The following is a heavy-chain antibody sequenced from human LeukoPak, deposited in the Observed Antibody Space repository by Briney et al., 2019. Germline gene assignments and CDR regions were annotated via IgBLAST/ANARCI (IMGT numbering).Heavy chain of an antibody. Sequence: ASVPVSCQPSGYTLRDYDINWLRQAAAPDLEWMGWIHPNSGNAGYAQKFQGRVTMTRNTSISTADMELSSLRSEDTAVYYCARALAWGGSSYSYYYMDVWDKGTTVTVSS. CDR3: ARALAWGGSSYSYYYMDV. CDR1: GYTLRDYD. D-gene: IGHD1-26*01. CDR2: IHPNSGNA. V-gene: IGHV1-8*01. J-gene: IGHJ6*03.